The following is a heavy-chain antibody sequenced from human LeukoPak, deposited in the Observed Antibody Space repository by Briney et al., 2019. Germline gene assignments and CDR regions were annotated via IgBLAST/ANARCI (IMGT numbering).Heavy chain of an antibody. V-gene: IGHV3-21*01. J-gene: IGHJ3*02. CDR2: ITSSGAYI. CDR3: AREINGWSLHDAFDT. D-gene: IGHD2-8*01. CDR1: GFTFNNYN. Sequence: GGSLRLSCAASGFTFNNYNMNWVRQAPGKALEWVSSITSSGAYIFYADSVKGRFSISRDNAKNSISLEMNSLRAEDTAVYYCAREINGWSLHDAFDTWGQGTLVTVSS.